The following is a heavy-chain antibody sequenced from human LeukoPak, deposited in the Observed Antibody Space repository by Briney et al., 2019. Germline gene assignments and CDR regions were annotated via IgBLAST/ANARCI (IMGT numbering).Heavy chain of an antibody. CDR2: ISYDGSNK. D-gene: IGHD3-22*01. CDR3: ARDFYYDSSGPFDY. CDR1: GFTVSSNY. Sequence: GGSLRLSCAASGFTVSSNYMSWVRQAPGKGLEWVAVISYDGSNKYYADSVKGRFTISRDNSKNTLYLQMNSLRAEDTAVYYCARDFYYDSSGPFDYWGQGTLVTVSS. V-gene: IGHV3-30-3*01. J-gene: IGHJ4*02.